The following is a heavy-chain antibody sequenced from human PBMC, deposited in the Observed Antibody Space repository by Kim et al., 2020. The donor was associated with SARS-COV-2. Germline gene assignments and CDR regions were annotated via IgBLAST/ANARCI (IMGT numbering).Heavy chain of an antibody. J-gene: IGHJ3*02. CDR3: ARDRYYYDSSGAIDAFDI. V-gene: IGHV4-59*01. D-gene: IGHD3-22*01. Sequence: TSRVTISVDTSKNQFSLKLSSVTAADTAVYYCARDRYYYDSSGAIDAFDIWGQGTMVTVSS.